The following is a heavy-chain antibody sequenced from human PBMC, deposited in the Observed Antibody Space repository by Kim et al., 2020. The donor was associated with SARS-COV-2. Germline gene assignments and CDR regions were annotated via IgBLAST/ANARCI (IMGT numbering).Heavy chain of an antibody. CDR3: TPAPYPMVPRKNY. D-gene: IGHD3-10*01. V-gene: IGHV3-15*01. Sequence: YAAPVKGRFTISRDDSKNTLYLQMNSLKAEDTAVYYCTPAPYPMVPRKNYWGQGTLVTVSS. J-gene: IGHJ4*02.